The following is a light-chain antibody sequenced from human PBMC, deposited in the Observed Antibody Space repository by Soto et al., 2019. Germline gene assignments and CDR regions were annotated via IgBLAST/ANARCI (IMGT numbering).Light chain of an antibody. Sequence: FEMTQSPSTPSASVGYTVTITCRASQTMSMWLAWYQQKPGKAPRLLIYTASTLESGVPSRFSASGSGTEFTLTISSLHPDDFATYYCQEYNNYWTFGQGAKV. CDR1: QTMSMW. CDR3: QEYNNYWT. V-gene: IGKV1-5*01. CDR2: TAS. J-gene: IGKJ1*01.